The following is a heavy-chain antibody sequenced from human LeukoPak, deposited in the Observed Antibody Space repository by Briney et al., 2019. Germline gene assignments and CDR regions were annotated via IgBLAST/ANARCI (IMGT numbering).Heavy chain of an antibody. V-gene: IGHV3-30*04. CDR1: GFTFSSYA. J-gene: IGHJ1*01. D-gene: IGHD1-1*01. CDR2: ISYDGSNK. CDR3: VRDMVGTSEYFQH. Sequence: GRSLRLSCAASGFTFSSYAMHWVRQAPGKGLEWVAVISYDGSNKYYADSVKGRFTISRDNSKNTLYLQMNSLRAEDTAVYYCVRDMVGTSEYFQHWGQGTLVTVSS.